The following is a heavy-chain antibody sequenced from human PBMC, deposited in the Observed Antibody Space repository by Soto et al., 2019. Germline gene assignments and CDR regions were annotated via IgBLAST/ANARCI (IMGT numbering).Heavy chain of an antibody. D-gene: IGHD3-22*01. CDR3: AKDSGQWLLSWYFDL. CDR2: ISYDGSNK. J-gene: IGHJ2*01. Sequence: QVQLVESGGGVVQPGRSLRLSCAASGFTFSSYGMHWVRQAPGKGLEWVAVISYDGSNKYYADSVKGRFTISRDNSKNTLYLQMNSLRAEDTAVYYCAKDSGQWLLSWYFDLWGRGTLVTVSS. CDR1: GFTFSSYG. V-gene: IGHV3-30*18.